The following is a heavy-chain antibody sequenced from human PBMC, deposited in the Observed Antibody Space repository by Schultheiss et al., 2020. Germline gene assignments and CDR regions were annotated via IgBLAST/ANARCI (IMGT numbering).Heavy chain of an antibody. V-gene: IGHV4-61*08. Sequence: SATLSLTCTVSGGSISSGGYYWSWIRQHPGKGLEWIGYIYYSGSTNYNPSLKSRVTISVDTSKNQFSLKLSSVTAADTAVYYCARKGIAVAWYYFDYWGQGTLVTVSS. CDR2: IYYSGST. CDR1: GGSISSGGYY. J-gene: IGHJ4*02. CDR3: ARKGIAVAWYYFDY. D-gene: IGHD6-19*01.